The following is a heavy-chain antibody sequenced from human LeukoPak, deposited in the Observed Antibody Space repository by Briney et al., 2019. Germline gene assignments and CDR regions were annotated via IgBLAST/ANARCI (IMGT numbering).Heavy chain of an antibody. D-gene: IGHD5-12*01. CDR3: ARASGYRGYDPLQY. Sequence: GASVKVSCKASGYNFTDYHMHWVRQAPGQGLEWMGWINPNSGGTNYAQKFQGRVTMTRDTSIRTAYLELSRLRSDDTAVFYYARASGYRGYDPLQYWGQGTLVTVSS. J-gene: IGHJ4*02. V-gene: IGHV1-2*02. CDR2: INPNSGGT. CDR1: GYNFTDYH.